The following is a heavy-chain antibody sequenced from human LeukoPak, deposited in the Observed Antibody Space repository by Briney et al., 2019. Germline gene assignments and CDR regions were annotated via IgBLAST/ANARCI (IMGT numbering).Heavy chain of an antibody. D-gene: IGHD3-10*01. Sequence: PGGSLRLSCAASGFTFRRYGMSWVRQAPAKGLECVSAISGSGSSTYYGDYAKGRFTIPRDNSKNTLYLQMNNQSAEDTAVYYCATPVPHGSDPSLYYYYMDVWGKGTTVTISS. V-gene: IGHV3-23*01. CDR1: GFTFRRYG. J-gene: IGHJ6*03. CDR2: ISGSGSST. CDR3: ATPVPHGSDPSLYYYYMDV.